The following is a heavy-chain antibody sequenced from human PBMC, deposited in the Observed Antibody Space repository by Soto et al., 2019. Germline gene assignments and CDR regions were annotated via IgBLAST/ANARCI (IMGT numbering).Heavy chain of an antibody. D-gene: IGHD6-6*01. Sequence: SVKVSCKASGGTFSSYTISWVRQAPGQGLEWMGRIIPILGIANYAQKFQGRVTITADKSTSTAYMELSSLRSEDTAVYYCATAQEYSSSPNHAPMYYFDYWGQGTLVTVSS. CDR3: ATAQEYSSSPNHAPMYYFDY. V-gene: IGHV1-69*02. J-gene: IGHJ4*02. CDR1: GGTFSSYT. CDR2: IIPILGIA.